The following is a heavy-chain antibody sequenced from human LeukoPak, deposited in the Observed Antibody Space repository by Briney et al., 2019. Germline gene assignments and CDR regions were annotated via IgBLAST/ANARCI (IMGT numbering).Heavy chain of an antibody. CDR2: IYYSGST. CDR1: GGSISSYY. J-gene: IGHJ5*02. D-gene: IGHD3-16*01. CDR3: ARAGRTFSGGWFDP. V-gene: IGHV4-59*01. Sequence: SETLSLTCTVSGGSISSYYWSWIRQPPGKGLEWIGYIYYSGSTNYNPSLKSRVTISVDTSKNQFSLKLSSVTAADTAVYYCARAGRTFSGGWFDPWGLGTLVTVSS.